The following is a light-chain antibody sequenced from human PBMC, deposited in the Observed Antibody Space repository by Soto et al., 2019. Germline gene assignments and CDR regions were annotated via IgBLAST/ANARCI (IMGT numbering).Light chain of an antibody. CDR3: QQYDDVPSP. J-gene: IGKJ3*01. Sequence: DIQMTQSPSSLSASVGDRVTITCQASQDISNYLNWYQQKPGKAPELLIYDASNLETGVPSRFSGSGSGTDFTFTISSLQPEYFATYYCQQYDDVPSPFGPGTKVHF. CDR2: DAS. V-gene: IGKV1-33*01. CDR1: QDISNY.